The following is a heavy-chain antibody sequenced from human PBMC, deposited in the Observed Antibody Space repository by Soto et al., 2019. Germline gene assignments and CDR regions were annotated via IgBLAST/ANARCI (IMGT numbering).Heavy chain of an antibody. CDR2: INAGNGDT. CDR1: GYTFTTYA. CDR3: ARDWSIIGNWYFDL. Sequence: ASVKVSCKTSGYTFTTYAVHWVRQAPGQRLEWMGWINAGNGDTKYSQRFQGRVTITRDTSASTAYLDLSSLKSEDTAVYYCARDWSIIGNWYFDLWGRGTLVTASS. J-gene: IGHJ2*01. D-gene: IGHD1-20*01. V-gene: IGHV1-3*01.